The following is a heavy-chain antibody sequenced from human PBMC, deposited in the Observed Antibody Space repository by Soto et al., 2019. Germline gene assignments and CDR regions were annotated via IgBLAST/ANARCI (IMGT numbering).Heavy chain of an antibody. CDR2: IYYSGST. J-gene: IGHJ4*02. CDR1: GGSINSGGYY. V-gene: IGHV4-31*03. CDR3: XAREPSI. Sequence: QEQLQESGPGLVKPSQTLSLTCTVSGGSINSGGYYWSWIRQHPGKGLEWIGYIYYSGSTYYNPSLKSRVTISVXTXXXXFSXXLXXXXXXXXXXXXXAREPSIWGPGTLVTVSS.